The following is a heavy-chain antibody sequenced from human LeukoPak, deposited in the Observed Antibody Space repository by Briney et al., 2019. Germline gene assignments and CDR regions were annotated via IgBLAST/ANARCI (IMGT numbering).Heavy chain of an antibody. D-gene: IGHD4-23*01. V-gene: IGHV3-74*01. CDR1: GFTFSSYW. Sequence: GGSLRLSCAASGFTFSSYWMHWVRQAPGKGLVWVSRINSDGSSTSYADSVKGRFTISRDNAKNTLYLQMNSLRAEDTAVYYCARVNYYAGNPVYFDYWGQGTLVTVSS. CDR2: INSDGSST. J-gene: IGHJ4*02. CDR3: ARVNYYAGNPVYFDY.